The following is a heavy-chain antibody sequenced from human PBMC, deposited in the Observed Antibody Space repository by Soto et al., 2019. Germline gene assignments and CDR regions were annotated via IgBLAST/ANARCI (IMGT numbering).Heavy chain of an antibody. CDR3: ARPRNIAVAADAFDI. CDR1: GYSFTSYW. CDR2: IYPGDSDT. J-gene: IGHJ3*02. Sequence: GESLKISCKGSGYSFTSYWIGWVRQMPGKGLEWMGIIYPGDSDTRYSPSFQGQVTISADKSISTAYLQWSSLKASDTAMYYCARPRNIAVAADAFDILGQGTMVTVSS. V-gene: IGHV5-51*01. D-gene: IGHD6-19*01.